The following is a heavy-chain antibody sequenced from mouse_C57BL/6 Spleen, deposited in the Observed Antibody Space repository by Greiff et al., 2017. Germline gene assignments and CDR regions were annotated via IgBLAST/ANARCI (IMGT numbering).Heavy chain of an antibody. CDR1: GYSFTGYY. J-gene: IGHJ2*01. CDR3: ARNYDYDGGAYFDY. Sequence: EVQLQESGPELVKPGASVKISCKASGYSFTGYYMHWVKQSHGNILDWIGYIYPYNGVSSYNQKFKGKATLTVDKSSSTAYMELRSLTSEDSAVYYCARNYDYDGGAYFDYWGQGTTLTVSS. V-gene: IGHV1-31*01. D-gene: IGHD2-4*01. CDR2: IYPYNGVS.